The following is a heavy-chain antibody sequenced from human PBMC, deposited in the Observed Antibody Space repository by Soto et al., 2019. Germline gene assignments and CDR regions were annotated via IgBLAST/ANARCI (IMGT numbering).Heavy chain of an antibody. CDR1: GGSISSGY. D-gene: IGHD3-22*01. J-gene: IGHJ5*02. CDR2: IYYSNRI. CDR3: ARAFYDASGYGLDP. V-gene: IGHV4-59*01. Sequence: QVQLQESGPGLVKPSETLSLTCTVSGGSISSGYWSWIRQPPGKGLEWIGYIYYSNRINYNPSLKTRVIVSVDPSKIQFSLGPNPVTAADTAVDDCARAFYDASGYGLDPGGQGTLVTVSS.